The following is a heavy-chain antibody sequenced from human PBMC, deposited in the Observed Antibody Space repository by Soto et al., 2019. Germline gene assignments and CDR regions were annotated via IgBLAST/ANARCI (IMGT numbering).Heavy chain of an antibody. CDR2: IYPGDSDT. J-gene: IGHJ4*02. CDR1: GYSFTSYW. CDR3: ARHMRSSSWKQNYFDY. V-gene: IGHV5-51*01. Sequence: GESLKISCKGSGYSFTSYWIGWVRQMPGKGLEWMGIIYPGDSDTRYSPSFQGQVTISADKSISTAYLQWSSLKASDTAMYYCARHMRSSSWKQNYFDYWGQGTLVTVSS. D-gene: IGHD6-13*01.